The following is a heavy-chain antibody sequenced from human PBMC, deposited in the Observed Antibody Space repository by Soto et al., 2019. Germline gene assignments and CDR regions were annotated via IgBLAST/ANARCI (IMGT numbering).Heavy chain of an antibody. J-gene: IGHJ4*02. V-gene: IGHV1-69*13. CDR1: GGTFSSYA. CDR3: ARFDYGEPLYYFDY. CDR2: IIPIFGTA. Sequence: ASVKVSCKASGGTFSSYAISWVRQAPGQGLEWMGGIIPIFGTANYAQKFQGRVTITADESTSTAYMELSSLRSEDTAVYYCARFDYGEPLYYFDYWGQGTLVTVSS. D-gene: IGHD4-17*01.